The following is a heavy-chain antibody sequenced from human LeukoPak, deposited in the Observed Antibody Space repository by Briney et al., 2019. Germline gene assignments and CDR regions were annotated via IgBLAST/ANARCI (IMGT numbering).Heavy chain of an antibody. CDR1: GFTFSSFG. V-gene: IGHV3-33*01. Sequence: PGGSLRLSCAASGFTFSSFGMYWVRQAPGKGLEWVAVIWYDASNKYYGDSVKGRFTISRDNSKNTLYLQMNSLRDDDTAVYYCVRGVGVSRFNYLDPWGQGTLVIVSS. J-gene: IGHJ5*02. D-gene: IGHD1-7*01. CDR3: VRGVGVSRFNYLDP. CDR2: IWYDASNK.